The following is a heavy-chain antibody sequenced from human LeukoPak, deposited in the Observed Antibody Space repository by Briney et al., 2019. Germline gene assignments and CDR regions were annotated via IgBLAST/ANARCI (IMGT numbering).Heavy chain of an antibody. V-gene: IGHV4-61*02. J-gene: IGHJ5*02. CDR2: FYSSGST. CDR1: GGSISSGSYY. Sequence: SETLSLTCTVSGGSISSGSYYWNWIRQPAGKGLEWIGRFYSSGSTNYNPSLKSRVTISVDTSKNQFSLKLSSVTAADTAVYYCAKSLSSIAARWGDNWFDPWGQGTLVTVSS. D-gene: IGHD6-6*01. CDR3: AKSLSSIAARWGDNWFDP.